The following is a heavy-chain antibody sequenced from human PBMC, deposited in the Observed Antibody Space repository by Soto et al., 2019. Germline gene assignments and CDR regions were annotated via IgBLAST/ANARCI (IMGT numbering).Heavy chain of an antibody. D-gene: IGHD6-13*01. J-gene: IGHJ6*02. CDR3: AREGYSSSLTETYYCYYGMDV. V-gene: IGHV1-18*04. Sequence: ASVKVSCKASGYTFTSYGISWVRQAPGQGLEWMGWISAYNGNTNYAQKLQGRVTMTTDTSTSTAYMELRSLRSDDTAVYYCAREGYSSSLTETYYCYYGMDVWGQGTTVTVSS. CDR1: GYTFTSYG. CDR2: ISAYNGNT.